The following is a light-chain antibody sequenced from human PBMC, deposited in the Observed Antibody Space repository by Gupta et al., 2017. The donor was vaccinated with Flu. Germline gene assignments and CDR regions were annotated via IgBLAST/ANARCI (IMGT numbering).Light chain of an antibody. CDR2: RND. CDR1: TSNIGKNY. Sequence: TISCPGSTSNIGKNYVYWYQHVPGTAPNLLIYRNDQRPSGVPDRFFGSKSGTSASLAIAGLQPEDEADYYCAALDDSLDGQVFGGGTKLTVL. V-gene: IGLV1-47*01. J-gene: IGLJ3*02. CDR3: AALDDSLDGQV.